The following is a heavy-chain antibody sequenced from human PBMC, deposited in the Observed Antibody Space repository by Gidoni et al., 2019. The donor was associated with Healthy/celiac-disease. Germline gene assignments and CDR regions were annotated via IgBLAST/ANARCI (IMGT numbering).Heavy chain of an antibody. CDR2: IDYSGST. V-gene: IGHV4-59*01. D-gene: IGHD3-10*01. Sequence: QVQLQESDPGLVKPSETLSLTCPVSGGSISSYYWSWIRQPPGKGLEWLGYIDYSGSTNYNPSLKSRVTISVDTSKNQFSLKLSSVTAADTAVYYCARDPMVRGGYFDYWGQGTLVTVSS. J-gene: IGHJ4*02. CDR1: GGSISSYY. CDR3: ARDPMVRGGYFDY.